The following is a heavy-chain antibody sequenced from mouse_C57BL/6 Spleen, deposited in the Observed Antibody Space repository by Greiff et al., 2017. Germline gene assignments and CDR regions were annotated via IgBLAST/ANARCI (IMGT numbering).Heavy chain of an antibody. CDR1: GYTFTSYW. CDR3: AREYYGSSPLDY. V-gene: IGHV1-50*01. J-gene: IGHJ4*01. CDR2: LDPSDSSS. D-gene: IGHD1-1*01. Sequence: QVQLQQSGPELVKPGASVKLSCTASGYTFTSYWMQWVKQRPGQGLEWLGELDPSDSSSNSTQKFKGKATLTVDTSASTTYRQLSNLTSEDSAVYYCAREYYGSSPLDYWGQGTSVTVSS.